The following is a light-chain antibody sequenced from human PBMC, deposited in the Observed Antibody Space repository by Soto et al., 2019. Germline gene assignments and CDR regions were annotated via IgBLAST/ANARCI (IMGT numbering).Light chain of an antibody. Sequence: EIVLTQSPATLSLSPGERATLSCRASQNIRNYLSWYQQKPGQAPRLLIYDAFNRATGIPVRFSGSGSGTDFTLTISSLEPEDFAVYYCQQRSNWRLTFGQGTRLEIK. CDR2: DAF. J-gene: IGKJ5*01. CDR3: QQRSNWRLT. V-gene: IGKV3-11*01. CDR1: QNIRNY.